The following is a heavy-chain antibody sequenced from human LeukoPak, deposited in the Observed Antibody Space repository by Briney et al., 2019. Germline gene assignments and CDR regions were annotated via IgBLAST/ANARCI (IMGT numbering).Heavy chain of an antibody. J-gene: IGHJ4*02. Sequence: SGTLSLTCAVSGGSISSSNWWSWVRPPPGKGLEWIGEIYHSGSTNYNPSLKSRVTISVDKSKNQFSLKLSSVTAADTAVYYCARDRRGSGRGFDYWGQGTLVTVSS. CDR2: IYHSGST. CDR1: GGSISSSNW. D-gene: IGHD6-19*01. V-gene: IGHV4-4*02. CDR3: ARDRRGSGRGFDY.